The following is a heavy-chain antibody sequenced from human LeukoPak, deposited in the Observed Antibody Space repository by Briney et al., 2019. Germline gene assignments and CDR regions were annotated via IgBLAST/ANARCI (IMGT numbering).Heavy chain of an antibody. CDR1: SGSISSSSYY. CDR3: ARAGYSYGSGWFDP. Sequence: PSETLSLTCTVSSGSISSSSYYWSWIRQPPGKGLEWIGYIYYSGSTNYNPSLKSRVTISVDTSKNQFSLKLSSVTAADTAVYYCARAGYSYGSGWFDPWGQGTLVTVSS. J-gene: IGHJ5*02. CDR2: IYYSGST. D-gene: IGHD5-18*01. V-gene: IGHV4-61*01.